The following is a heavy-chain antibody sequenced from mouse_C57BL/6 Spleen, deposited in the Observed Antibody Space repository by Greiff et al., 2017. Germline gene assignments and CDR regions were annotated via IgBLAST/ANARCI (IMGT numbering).Heavy chain of an antibody. CDR2: ILPGSGST. CDR1: GYTFTGYW. J-gene: IGHJ4*01. D-gene: IGHD1-1*01. V-gene: IGHV1-9*01. Sequence: QVQLQQSGAELMKPGASVKLSCKATGYTFTGYWIEWVKQRPGHGLEWIGEILPGSGSTNYNEKFKGKATLTADTSSNTAYMQLRSLTTEDSAIYYCARADAGVEDYAMDYWGQGTSVTVSS. CDR3: ARADAGVEDYAMDY.